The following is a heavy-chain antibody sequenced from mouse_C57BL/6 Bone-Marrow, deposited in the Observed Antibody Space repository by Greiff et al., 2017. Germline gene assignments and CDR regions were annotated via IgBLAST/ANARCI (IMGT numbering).Heavy chain of an antibody. CDR1: GYTFTDYN. V-gene: IGHV1-18*01. J-gene: IGHJ4*01. CDR3: CRRYDAMDY. Sequence: EVQLQQSGPELVKPGASVTIPCKASGYTFTDYNMDWVKQTHGKSLEWIGDINPNNGGTIYNQKFKGKATLTVDKSSSTAYMELRSLTSEDTAVYYCCRRYDAMDYWGQGTSVTVSS. CDR2: INPNNGGT.